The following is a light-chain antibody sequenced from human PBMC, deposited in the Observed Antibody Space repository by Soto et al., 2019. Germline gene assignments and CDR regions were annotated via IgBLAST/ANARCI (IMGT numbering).Light chain of an antibody. CDR1: SSDVGSYNY. CDR3: CSYSGSDSLL. J-gene: IGLJ2*01. V-gene: IGLV2-11*01. CDR2: DVS. Sequence: QSVLTQPRSVSGSPGESVTISCSGTSSDVGSYNYVSWYQQYPGKAPKVMIYDVSGRPSEVPVRFSGSKSGNTASLTISGLQAEDEAEYFCCSYSGSDSLLFGGGTKVTVL.